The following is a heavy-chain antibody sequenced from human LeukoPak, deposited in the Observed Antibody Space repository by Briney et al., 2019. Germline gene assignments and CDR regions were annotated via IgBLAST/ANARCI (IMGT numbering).Heavy chain of an antibody. CDR2: IYYSGST. V-gene: IGHV4-39*01. CDR3: ARHGNTVTDRSYYFNY. J-gene: IGHJ4*02. CDR1: GGSMAYGSFY. Sequence: SETLSLTCTVSGGSMAYGSFYWGWIRQPPGKGLEWFASIYYSGSTYYNPSLKSRVTISVDTSKNQFSLRLSSVTAADTAVYYCARHGNTVTDRSYYFNYWGPGTLVTVSS. D-gene: IGHD1-1*01.